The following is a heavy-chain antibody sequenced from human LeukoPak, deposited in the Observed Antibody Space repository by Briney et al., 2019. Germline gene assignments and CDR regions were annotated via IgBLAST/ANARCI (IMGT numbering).Heavy chain of an antibody. V-gene: IGHV1-18*01. CDR1: GYTFTSYG. D-gene: IGHD5-12*01. J-gene: IGHJ4*02. Sequence: ASVKVSCKASGYTFTSYGISWVRQATGQGREWMGLISFYNGNTNYAQKIQGRVTMHTDTTTRTAYLELRSLRYDDTAVYYCARDPREWLRLHTFDYWGQGTLVTVSS. CDR2: ISFYNGNT. CDR3: ARDPREWLRLHTFDY.